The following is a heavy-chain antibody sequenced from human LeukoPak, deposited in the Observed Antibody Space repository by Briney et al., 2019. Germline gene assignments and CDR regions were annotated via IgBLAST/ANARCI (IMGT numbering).Heavy chain of an antibody. CDR3: ARGPPPRYCSSTSCYAYGMDV. V-gene: IGHV3-23*01. CDR1: GFTFSSYA. D-gene: IGHD2-2*01. Sequence: GGSLRLSCAASGFTFSSYAMSWVRQAPGKGLEWVSAISGSGGSTYYADSVKGRFTISRHNSKNTLYLQMNSLRAGDTAVYYCARGPPPRYCSSTSCYAYGMDVWGQGTTVTVSS. CDR2: ISGSGGST. J-gene: IGHJ6*02.